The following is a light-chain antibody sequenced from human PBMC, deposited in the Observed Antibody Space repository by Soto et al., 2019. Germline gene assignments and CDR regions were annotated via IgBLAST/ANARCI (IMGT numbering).Light chain of an antibody. CDR2: DNN. V-gene: IGLV1-51*01. CDR1: SSNIGNNY. J-gene: IGLJ2*01. CDR3: GTWDSSLSGVV. Sequence: QSVLTQPPSVSAAPGQRVTISCSGSSSNIGNNYVSWYQQLPGTAPKLLIYDNNKRPSGIPDPFSGSKSGTSATLGITGLQTGDEADYYCGTWDSSLSGVVFGGGTKLTVL.